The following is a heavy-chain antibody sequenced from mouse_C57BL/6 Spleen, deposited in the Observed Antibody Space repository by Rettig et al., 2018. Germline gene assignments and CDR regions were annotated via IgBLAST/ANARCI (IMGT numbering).Heavy chain of an antibody. CDR3: ARKPPYYGSSAMDY. D-gene: IGHD1-1*01. Sequence: QVQLQQPGAELVKPGASVKLSCKASGYTFTSYWMQWVKQRPGQGLEWIGEIDPSDSYTNYNQKFKGKATLTVDTSSSTAYMQLSSLTSEDSAVYYCARKPPYYGSSAMDYWGQGTSVTVSS. CDR2: IDPSDSYT. CDR1: GYTFTSYW. J-gene: IGHJ4*01. V-gene: IGHV1-50*01.